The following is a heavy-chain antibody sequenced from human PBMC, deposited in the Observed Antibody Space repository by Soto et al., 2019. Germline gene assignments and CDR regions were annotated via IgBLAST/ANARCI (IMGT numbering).Heavy chain of an antibody. D-gene: IGHD3-10*01. CDR2: IIPILGIA. CDR3: ALALWFGDRRVNWFDP. Sequence: ASVKVSCKASGGTFSSYTISWVRQAPGQGLEWMGRIIPILGIANYAQKFQGRVTITADKSTSTAYMELSSLRSEDTAVYYCALALWFGDRRVNWFDPWGQGTLVTVSS. CDR1: GGTFSSYT. V-gene: IGHV1-69*02. J-gene: IGHJ5*02.